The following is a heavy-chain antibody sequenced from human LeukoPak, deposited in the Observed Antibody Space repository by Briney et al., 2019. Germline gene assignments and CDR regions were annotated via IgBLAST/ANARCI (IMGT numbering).Heavy chain of an antibody. V-gene: IGHV3-9*01. CDR2: ISWNSGSI. CDR1: GFTFDDYT. J-gene: IGHJ4*02. CDR3: AKDIGFSGWHNFDY. D-gene: IGHD6-19*01. Sequence: RPGGSLRLSCAASGFTFDDYTMHWVRQAPGEGLEWVSGISWNSGSIGYADSVKGRFTISRDNAKNSLYLQMNSLRAEDTALYYCAKDIGFSGWHNFDYWGQGTLVTVSS.